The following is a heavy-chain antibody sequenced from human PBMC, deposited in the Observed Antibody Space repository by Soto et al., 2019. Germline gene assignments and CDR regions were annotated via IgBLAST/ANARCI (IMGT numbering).Heavy chain of an antibody. CDR2: IWYDGSNK. Sequence: QVQLVESGGGVVQPGRSLRFSCAASGFTFSSYGMHWVRQAPGKGLEWVAVIWYDGSNKYYADSVKGRFTISRDNSNNTLYLQMNSLRAEDTAVYYCAKDRTMIVMDVWGQGTTVTVSS. J-gene: IGHJ6*02. CDR1: GFTFSSYG. D-gene: IGHD3-22*01. CDR3: AKDRTMIVMDV. V-gene: IGHV3-33*06.